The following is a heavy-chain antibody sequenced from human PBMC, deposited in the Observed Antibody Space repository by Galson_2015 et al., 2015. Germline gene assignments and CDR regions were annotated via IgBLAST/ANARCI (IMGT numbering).Heavy chain of an antibody. CDR2: ITSSGITL. Sequence: SLRLSCAASGFTFSNYNMNWVRQAPGKGLEWVSYITSSGITLKYADSVKGRFTTSRDNDKNSLYLQMNSLTDEDTAVYYCATSGCYRLDYWGQGALVTVSS. CDR3: ATSGCYRLDY. J-gene: IGHJ4*02. V-gene: IGHV3-48*02. CDR1: GFTFSNYN. D-gene: IGHD1-26*01.